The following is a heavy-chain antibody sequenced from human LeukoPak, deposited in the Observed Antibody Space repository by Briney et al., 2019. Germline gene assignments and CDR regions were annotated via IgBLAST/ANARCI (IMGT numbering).Heavy chain of an antibody. J-gene: IGHJ2*01. CDR1: GFTFSSYG. V-gene: IGHV3-33*01. D-gene: IGHD7-27*01. CDR3: ARGLGLWYLDL. CDR2: ISFEGSNR. Sequence: PGGSLRLSCEASGFTFSSYGMHWVRQAPGGGLEWVSVISFEGSNRYYADSVKGRFTISRDNSKSTLYLQMNSLRAEDTAVYYCARGLGLWYLDLWGRGTLVTVAS.